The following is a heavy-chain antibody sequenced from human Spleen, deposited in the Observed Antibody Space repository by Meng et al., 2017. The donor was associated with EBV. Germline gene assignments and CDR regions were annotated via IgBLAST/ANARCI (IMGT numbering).Heavy chain of an antibody. D-gene: IGHD4/OR15-4a*01. V-gene: IGHV4-34*01. Sequence: QVQLQQGGAGLLRPSETLSLTCAVYGESFSDNYWSWIRQSPGKGLEWIGESDHTGGTNYNPSLMSRVTISVDTSKNQFSLNLNSVTAADTAVYYCARGGYGTNYFDPWGQGTLVTVSS. J-gene: IGHJ5*02. CDR3: ARGGYGTNYFDP. CDR1: GESFSDNY. CDR2: SDHTGGT.